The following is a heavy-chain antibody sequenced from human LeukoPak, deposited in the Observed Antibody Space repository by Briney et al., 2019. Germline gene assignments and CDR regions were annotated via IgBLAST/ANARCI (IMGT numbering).Heavy chain of an antibody. CDR2: INPSGGST. CDR1: GYTFTSYY. Sequence: ASVKVSCKASGYTFTSYYMHWVRQAPGQGLEWMGIINPSGGSTIYAHKSQGRVTMTRDMSTSTVYMELSSLRSEDTAVYYCARDRSTAASGRSWYFDLWGRGTLVTVSS. CDR3: ARDRSTAASGRSWYFDL. J-gene: IGHJ2*01. V-gene: IGHV1-46*01. D-gene: IGHD6-13*01.